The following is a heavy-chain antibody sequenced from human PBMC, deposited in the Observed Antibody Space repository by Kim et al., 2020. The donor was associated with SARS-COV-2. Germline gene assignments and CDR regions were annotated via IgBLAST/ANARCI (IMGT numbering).Heavy chain of an antibody. Sequence: GGSLRLSCAASRFTFSSYAMTWVRQAPGKGLEWVSTISGSSDKTYYADSVKGRFTISRDNAKNTMYLQMNNLRVEDTAVYYCVKGANLWYYNGMDVWGQGTTVTVSS. D-gene: IGHD3-10*01. V-gene: IGHV3-23*01. CDR1: RFTFSSYA. CDR2: ISGSSDKT. J-gene: IGHJ6*02. CDR3: VKGANLWYYNGMDV.